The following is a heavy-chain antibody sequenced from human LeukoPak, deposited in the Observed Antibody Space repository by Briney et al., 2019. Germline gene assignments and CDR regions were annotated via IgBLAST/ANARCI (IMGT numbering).Heavy chain of an antibody. CDR3: AKIQWLVKDPAQSLDY. V-gene: IGHV3-21*04. CDR2: ISSSSSYI. Sequence: PGGSLRLSCAASGFTFSSYSMNWVRQAPGKGLEWVSSISSSSSYIYYADSVKGRFTISRDNAKNSLYLQMDSLSTEDTALYYCAKIQWLVKDPAQSLDYWGQGTLATVSS. D-gene: IGHD6-19*01. J-gene: IGHJ4*02. CDR1: GFTFSSYS.